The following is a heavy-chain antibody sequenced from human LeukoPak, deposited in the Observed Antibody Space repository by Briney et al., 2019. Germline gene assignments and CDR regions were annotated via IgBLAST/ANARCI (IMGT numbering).Heavy chain of an antibody. Sequence: PGGSLRLSCAASGFTFSSYGMHWVRQAPGKGLEWVAFIRYDGSTKYYADSVKGRFTIFRDNSKNTLYLQMNDLRVDDTAIYYCATDVGGAMFDYWGQGTLVTVSS. J-gene: IGHJ4*02. CDR2: IRYDGSTK. CDR1: GFTFSSYG. CDR3: ATDVGGAMFDY. D-gene: IGHD3-16*01. V-gene: IGHV3-30*02.